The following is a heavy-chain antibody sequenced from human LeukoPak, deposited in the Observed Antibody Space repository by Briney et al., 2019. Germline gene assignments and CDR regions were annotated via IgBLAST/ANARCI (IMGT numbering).Heavy chain of an antibody. CDR1: GFTFGDYA. CDR3: TRDTLLRYFDWFVPFDY. V-gene: IGHV3-49*03. CDR2: IRSKAYGGTT. J-gene: IGHJ4*02. D-gene: IGHD3-9*01. Sequence: GGSLRLSCTASGFTFGDYAMSWFRQAPGKGLEWVGFIRSKAYGGTTEYAASVKGRFTISRDDSKSIAYLQMNSLKTEDTARYYCTRDTLLRYFDWFVPFDYWGQGTLVTVSS.